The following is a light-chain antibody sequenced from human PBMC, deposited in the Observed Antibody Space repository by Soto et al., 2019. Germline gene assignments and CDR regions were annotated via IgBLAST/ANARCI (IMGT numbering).Light chain of an antibody. CDR1: QDISNY. J-gene: IGKJ4*01. CDR2: DAS. CDR3: QQYDNLPLT. V-gene: IGKV1-33*01. Sequence: DIEIPQSPSSLSASVGDRVTITCQASQDISNYLNWYQQKQGKAPKLLIYDASHLGTGVPSKFSGSRYGTDFSFTISSLQPEDIATYYCQQYDNLPLTFGGGTKVEIK.